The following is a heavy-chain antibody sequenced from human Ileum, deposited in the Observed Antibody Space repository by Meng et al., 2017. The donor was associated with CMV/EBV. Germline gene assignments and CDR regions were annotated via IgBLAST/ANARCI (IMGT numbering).Heavy chain of an antibody. CDR1: VYTFNNYG. Sequence: QVQLGRHAAEGKAPGASVQVSCKTPVYTFNNYGITGVGQAQGKGLEGMGWISGYNGDTNYAQKFRGRVTVTTDRSTSTAYMELRRLTFDDTAIYYCTRDPHCDWDVYWGQGTLVTVSS. CDR2: ISGYNGDT. D-gene: IGHD2-21*02. CDR3: TRDPHCDWDVY. V-gene: IGHV1-18*01. J-gene: IGHJ4*02.